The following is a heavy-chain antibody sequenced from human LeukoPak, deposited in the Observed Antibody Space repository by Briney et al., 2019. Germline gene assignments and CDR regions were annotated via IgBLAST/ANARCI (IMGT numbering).Heavy chain of an antibody. Sequence: ASVKVSCKASGYTFTSYYMHWVRQAPGQGLEWMGIINPSGGSTSYAQKFQGRVTMTRDTSISTAYMELSRLRSDDTAVYYCARAREPHDFWSGYLSPLDYWGQGTLVTVSS. D-gene: IGHD3-3*01. CDR1: GYTFTSYY. J-gene: IGHJ4*02. CDR3: ARAREPHDFWSGYLSPLDY. V-gene: IGHV1-46*01. CDR2: INPSGGST.